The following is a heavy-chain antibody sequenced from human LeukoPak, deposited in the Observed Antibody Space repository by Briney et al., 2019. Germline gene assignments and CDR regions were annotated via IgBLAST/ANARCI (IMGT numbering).Heavy chain of an antibody. CDR3: AKDLGYCSGGSCSSWFDP. V-gene: IGHV3-23*01. D-gene: IGHD2-15*01. CDR1: GFTFSSYA. J-gene: IGHJ5*02. Sequence: GGSLRLSCAASGFTFSSYAMSWVRQAPGKGLEWVSAISGSGGSTYYADSVKGRFTISRDNSKNTLYLQMNSLRAEDTAVYCCAKDLGYCSGGSCSSWFDPWGQGTLVTVSS. CDR2: ISGSGGST.